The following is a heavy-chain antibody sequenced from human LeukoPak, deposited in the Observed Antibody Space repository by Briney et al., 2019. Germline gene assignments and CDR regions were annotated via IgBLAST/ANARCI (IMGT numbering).Heavy chain of an antibody. Sequence: PGGSLRLSCAASGFSFSNSGMSWVRQAPGKGLEWVSAISGSGAVTYYADSVKGRFTISRDNSKNTVYLQMNSLRAEDTAVYYCAKDRVGATSYFDYWGQGTLVTVSS. CDR1: GFSFSNSG. V-gene: IGHV3-23*01. D-gene: IGHD1-26*01. CDR2: ISGSGAVT. CDR3: AKDRVGATSYFDY. J-gene: IGHJ4*02.